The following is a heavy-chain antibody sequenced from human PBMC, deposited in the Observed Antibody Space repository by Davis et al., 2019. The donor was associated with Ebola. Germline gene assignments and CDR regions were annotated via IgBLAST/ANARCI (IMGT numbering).Heavy chain of an antibody. D-gene: IGHD2-15*01. J-gene: IGHJ4*02. V-gene: IGHV3-30*03. CDR1: GFTFSSYG. CDR2: ISYDGSNK. CDR3: VRDATRGGDFDY. Sequence: GESLKISCAASGFTFSSYGMHWVRQAPGKGLEWVAVISYDGSNKYYADSVKGRFTISRDNSKNTLYLQMNSLRAEDTAVYYCVRDATRGGDFDYWGQGTLVTVSS.